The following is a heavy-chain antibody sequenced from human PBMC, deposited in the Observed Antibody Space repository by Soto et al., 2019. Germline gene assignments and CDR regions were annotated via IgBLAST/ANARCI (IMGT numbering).Heavy chain of an antibody. D-gene: IGHD6-6*01. CDR3: ARVGAGGSSSTQHDY. CDR1: GYSISSGYY. Sequence: SETLSLTCAVSGYSISSGYYWGRIRQPPVKGLEWIGSIYHSGITYYNPSLKSRVTISVDTSMNQFSLKLSSVTAADTAVYFCARVGAGGSSSTQHDYWGPGALVTVSS. J-gene: IGHJ4*02. V-gene: IGHV4-38-2*01. CDR2: IYHSGIT.